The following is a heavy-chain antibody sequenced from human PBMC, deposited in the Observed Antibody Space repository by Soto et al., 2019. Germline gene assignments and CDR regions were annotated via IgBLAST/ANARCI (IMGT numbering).Heavy chain of an antibody. CDR1: GFTFSSYW. J-gene: IGHJ4*02. Sequence: GGSLRLSCAASGFTFSSYWMHWVRQAPGKGLVWVSHISSSSSTIYYADSVKGRFTISRDNAKNSLYLQMNSLRAEDTAVYYCARDYSSYGPFDYWGQGTLVTVSS. CDR3: ARDYSSYGPFDY. CDR2: ISSSSSTI. V-gene: IGHV3-48*01. D-gene: IGHD5-18*01.